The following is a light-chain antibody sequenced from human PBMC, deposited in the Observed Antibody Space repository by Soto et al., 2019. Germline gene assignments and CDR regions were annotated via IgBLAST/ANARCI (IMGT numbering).Light chain of an antibody. Sequence: QLVVTQSPSASASLGASVKLTCTLSSGHSSYAIAWHQQQPEKGPRYLMKLNSDGSHSKGDGIPDRFSGSSSGAERYLTISSLQSEDEADYYCQTWGTGIHVVFGGGTKVTVL. V-gene: IGLV4-69*01. CDR2: LNSDGSH. J-gene: IGLJ2*01. CDR1: SGHSSYA. CDR3: QTWGTGIHVV.